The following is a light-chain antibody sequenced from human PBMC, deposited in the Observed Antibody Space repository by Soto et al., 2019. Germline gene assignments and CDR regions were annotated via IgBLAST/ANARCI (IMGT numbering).Light chain of an antibody. V-gene: IGLV4-69*01. CDR3: QTWGTGINWV. Sequence: HLVLTQSPSASASLGASVKLTCTLSSGHSSYAIAWHQQQPEKGPRYLMNLNSDGSHTKGDGIPDRFSGSSSGGERYLTISSLQSEDEADYCCQTWGTGINWVFGGGTKLTVL. J-gene: IGLJ3*02. CDR1: SGHSSYA. CDR2: LNSDGSH.